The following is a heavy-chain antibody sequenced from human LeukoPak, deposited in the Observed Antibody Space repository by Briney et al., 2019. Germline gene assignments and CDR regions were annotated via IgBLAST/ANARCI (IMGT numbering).Heavy chain of an antibody. V-gene: IGHV3-23*01. J-gene: IGHJ4*02. CDR3: ARYWNDRYFDY. Sequence: GGSLRLSCAASGFTFSSYAMSWVRQAPGKGLEWVSSVSSNGGSTYYADSVKGRFTISRDNSKSTLYLQMNSLRAEDTAVYYCARYWNDRYFDYWGQGILATVSS. CDR2: VSSNGGST. CDR1: GFTFSSYA. D-gene: IGHD1-1*01.